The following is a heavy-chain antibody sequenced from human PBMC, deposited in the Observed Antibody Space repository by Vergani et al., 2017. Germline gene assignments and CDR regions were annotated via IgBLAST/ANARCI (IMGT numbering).Heavy chain of an antibody. J-gene: IGHJ3*01. D-gene: IGHD3-9*01. CDR2: VYWNDDE. CDR1: GFSLNTRGVS. CDR3: VHRLGYFDWDGAFDV. Sequence: QITLKESGPTLVKPTQTLTLTCTFSGFSLNTRGVSVAWIRQPPGRALEWLAFVYWNDDERYSPSLKSRVTITKDTSKNEVILTMATMDPVDTATYYCVHRLGYFDWDGAFDVWGPGTMVTVSS. V-gene: IGHV2-5*01.